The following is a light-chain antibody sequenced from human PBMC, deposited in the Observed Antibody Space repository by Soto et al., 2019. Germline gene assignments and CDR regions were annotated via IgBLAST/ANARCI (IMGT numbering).Light chain of an antibody. CDR2: GAS. J-gene: IGKJ1*01. CDR1: QSISGSY. Sequence: EIVLTQSAGTLSLSPGERVTLSCRASQSISGSYLAWYQQKRGQAPRLLIYGASSRATGIPDRFSGSGSGTEFTLTISSLQSEDFAVYYCQQYNNWPETFGQGTKVDIK. CDR3: QQYNNWPET. V-gene: IGKV3D-15*01.